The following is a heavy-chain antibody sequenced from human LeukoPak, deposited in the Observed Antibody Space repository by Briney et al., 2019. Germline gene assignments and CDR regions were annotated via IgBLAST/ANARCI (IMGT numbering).Heavy chain of an antibody. CDR3: ARGGRLRYCSGGSCYSLIYYYMDV. Sequence: GGSLGLSCAASGFTFRTSGMNWVRQAPGKGLEWVSYISSSGTTISYAQSVKGRFTISRDNAKNSLYLQMNSLRAEDTAVYYCARGGRLRYCSGGSCYSLIYYYMDVWGKGTTVTISS. V-gene: IGHV3-48*04. J-gene: IGHJ6*03. CDR2: ISSSGTTI. CDR1: GFTFRTSG. D-gene: IGHD2-15*01.